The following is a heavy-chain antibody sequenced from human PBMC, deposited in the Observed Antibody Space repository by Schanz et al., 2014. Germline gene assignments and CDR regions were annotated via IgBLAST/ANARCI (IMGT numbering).Heavy chain of an antibody. V-gene: IGHV3-66*02. CDR2: ISGLGEAT. CDR1: GFTVSSNY. J-gene: IGHJ6*02. Sequence: EVQLVESGGGLVQPGGSLRLSCAASGFTVSSNYMSWVRQAPGKGLEWVSTISGLGEATFYSDSVKGRFTISRDNSKNTLYLQMNSLRAEDTAVYYCAKDPYGMEVWGQGTTVTVSS. CDR3: AKDPYGMEV.